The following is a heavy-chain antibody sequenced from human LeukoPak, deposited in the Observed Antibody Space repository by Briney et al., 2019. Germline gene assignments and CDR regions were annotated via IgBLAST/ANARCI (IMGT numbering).Heavy chain of an antibody. CDR1: GFTFSSYG. D-gene: IGHD4-17*01. V-gene: IGHV3-30*18. CDR3: AKLIPILHGDSNPRYQSFDY. CDR2: ISYDGSNK. J-gene: IGHJ4*02. Sequence: PGGSLRLSCAASGFTFSSYGMHWVRQAPGKGLEWVAVISYDGSNKYYADSVKGRFTISRDNSKNTLYLQMNSLRAEDTAVYYCAKLIPILHGDSNPRYQSFDYWGQGTLVTVSS.